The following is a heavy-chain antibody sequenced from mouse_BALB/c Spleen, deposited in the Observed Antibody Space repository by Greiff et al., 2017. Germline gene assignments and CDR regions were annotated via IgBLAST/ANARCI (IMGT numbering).Heavy chain of an antibody. Sequence: VKLVESAAELARPGASVKMSCKASGYTFTSYTMHWVKQRPGQGLEWIGYINPSSGYTEYNQKFKDKTTLTADKSSSTAYMQLSSLTSEDSAVYYCARSGTTYYAMDYWGQGTSVTVSS. V-gene: IGHV1-4*02. D-gene: IGHD2-14*01. CDR1: GYTFTSYT. CDR3: ARSGTTYYAMDY. CDR2: INPSSGYT. J-gene: IGHJ4*01.